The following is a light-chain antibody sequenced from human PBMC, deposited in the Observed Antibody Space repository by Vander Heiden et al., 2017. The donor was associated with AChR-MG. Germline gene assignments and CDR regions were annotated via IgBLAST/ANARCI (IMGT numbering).Light chain of an antibody. J-gene: IGLJ2*01. CDR2: SNN. V-gene: IGLV1-44*01. CDR3: AAWDDGLKGPV. CDR1: SSTIGDNT. Sequence: QSVLTQPPSASGTPGPRVTISCSGSSSTIGDNTVHWYQKLPGAAPKLLIFSNNERPSGVPDRFSGSKSGTSASLAIRGLQSEDEADYYCAAWDDGLKGPVFGGGTKLT.